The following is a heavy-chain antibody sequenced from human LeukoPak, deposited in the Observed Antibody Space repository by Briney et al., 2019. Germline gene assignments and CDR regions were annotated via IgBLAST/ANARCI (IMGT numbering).Heavy chain of an antibody. D-gene: IGHD3-3*01. CDR3: ARDPPWGTISTAYYYGMDV. Sequence: SVKVSCKASGGTFSSYAISWVRQAPGQGLEWMGRITPILGIANYAQKFQGRVTITADKSTSTAYMELSSLRSEDTAVYYCARDPPWGTISTAYYYGMDVWGQGTTVTVSS. J-gene: IGHJ6*02. CDR2: ITPILGIA. V-gene: IGHV1-69*04. CDR1: GGTFSSYA.